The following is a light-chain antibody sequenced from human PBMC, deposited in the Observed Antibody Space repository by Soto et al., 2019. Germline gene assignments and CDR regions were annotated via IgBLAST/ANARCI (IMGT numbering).Light chain of an antibody. Sequence: IQLTQSPSTLSAYVGDRVTITCRASQNINGYLAWYQQKPGKAPKLLIYWASSLISGVPSRFTGGESGTEFTLTISSLQPDDFATYYCQQYSAYPLTFGGGTKV. CDR2: WAS. CDR3: QQYSAYPLT. V-gene: IGKV1-5*03. CDR1: QNINGY. J-gene: IGKJ4*01.